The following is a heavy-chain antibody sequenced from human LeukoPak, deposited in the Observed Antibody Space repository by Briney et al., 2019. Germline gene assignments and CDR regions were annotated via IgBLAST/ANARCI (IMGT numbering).Heavy chain of an antibody. CDR1: GFTFSSYG. D-gene: IGHD6-6*01. V-gene: IGHV3-33*01. CDR2: IWYDGSNK. Sequence: GGSLRLSCAASGFTFSSYGMPWVRQAPGKGLEWVAVIWYDGSNKYYADSVKGRFTISRDNSKNTLYLQMNSLRAEDTAVYYCARDRIAARRSWFDPWGQGTLVTVSS. CDR3: ARDRIAARRSWFDP. J-gene: IGHJ5*02.